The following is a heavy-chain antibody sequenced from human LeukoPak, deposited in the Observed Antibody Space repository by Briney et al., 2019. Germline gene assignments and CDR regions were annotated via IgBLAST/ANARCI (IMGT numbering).Heavy chain of an antibody. CDR3: ARDRGPGGSATFDY. V-gene: IGHV3-30-3*01. Sequence: GGSLRLSCAASGFTFSSYAMHWVRQAPGKGLEWVAVISYDGSNKYYADSVKGRFTISRDNPKNTLYLQMNSLRAEDTAVYYCARDRGPGGSATFDYWGQGTLVTVSS. J-gene: IGHJ4*02. CDR2: ISYDGSNK. D-gene: IGHD3-10*01. CDR1: GFTFSSYA.